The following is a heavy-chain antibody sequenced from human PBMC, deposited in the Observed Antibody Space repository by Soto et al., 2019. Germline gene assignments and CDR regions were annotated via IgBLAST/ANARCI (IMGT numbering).Heavy chain of an antibody. J-gene: IGHJ4*02. CDR2: ISSSSSYI. V-gene: IGHV3-21*01. CDR1: GFTFSSYS. Sequence: EVQLVESGGGLVKPGGSLRLSCAASGFTFSSYSMNWVRQAPGKGLAWVSSISSSSSYIYYADSVKGRFTISRDNAKNSLYLQMNSLRAEDTAVYYCARDMSDSSCYYQLYYFDYWGQGTLVTVSS. CDR3: ARDMSDSSCYYQLYYFDY. D-gene: IGHD3-22*01.